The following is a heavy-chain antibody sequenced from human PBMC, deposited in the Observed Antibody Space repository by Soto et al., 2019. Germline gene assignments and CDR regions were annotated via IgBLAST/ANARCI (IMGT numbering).Heavy chain of an antibody. D-gene: IGHD6-13*01. CDR3: AKDRKSCAAGTDHYYYYYYMDV. J-gene: IGHJ6*03. CDR2: ISYDGSNK. Sequence: GSLRLSCAASGFTFSSYGMHWVRQAPGKGLEWVAVISYDGSNKYYADSVKGRFTISRDNSKNTLYLQMNSLRAEDTAVYYCAKDRKSCAAGTDHYYYYYYMDVWGKGTTVTVSS. CDR1: GFTFSSYG. V-gene: IGHV3-30*18.